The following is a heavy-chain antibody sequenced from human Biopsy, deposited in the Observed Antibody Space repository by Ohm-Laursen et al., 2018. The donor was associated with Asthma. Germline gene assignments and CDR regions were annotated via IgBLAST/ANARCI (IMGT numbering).Heavy chain of an antibody. CDR2: ISYDGNHK. Sequence: SLRLSCAAPGFVFSQARMHWVRQAPGKGLEWVAVISYDGNHKFYEDSVKGRFTISRDNSKNTLYLQMNSLRTEDTAVYYCAKRRGYSGHDNDYWGQGTLVIVSS. V-gene: IGHV3-30*18. J-gene: IGHJ4*02. CDR1: GFVFSQAR. CDR3: AKRRGYSGHDNDY. D-gene: IGHD5-12*01.